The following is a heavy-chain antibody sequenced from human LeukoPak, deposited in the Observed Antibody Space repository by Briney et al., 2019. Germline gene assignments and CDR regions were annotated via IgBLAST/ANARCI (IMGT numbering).Heavy chain of an antibody. J-gene: IGHJ4*02. CDR2: ISAYNGNT. D-gene: IGHD3-16*02. Sequence: GASVKVSCKASGYTFTGYYTHWVRQAPGQGLEWMGWISAYNGNTYYAQNLQGRVTMTTDTSTSTAYMELTSLRSDDTAVYYCARGQITFGGVVVIPGIAPFDYWGQGTLVTVSS. V-gene: IGHV1-18*04. CDR3: ARGQITFGGVVVIPGIAPFDY. CDR1: GYTFTGYY.